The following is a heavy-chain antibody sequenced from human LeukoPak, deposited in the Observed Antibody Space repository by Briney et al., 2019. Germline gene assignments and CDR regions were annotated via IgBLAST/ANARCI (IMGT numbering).Heavy chain of an antibody. V-gene: IGHV3-30-3*01. CDR1: GLTFSSYA. D-gene: IGHD6-19*01. J-gene: IGHJ4*02. CDR2: ISYDGSNK. CDR3: ARGGVYSSGSYYLYYFDY. Sequence: GGSLRLSCVASGLTFSSYAMHWVRQAPGKGLEWVALISYDGSNKYYADPVKGRFTISRDNSKNTLYLQMNSLRAEDTAVYYCARGGVYSSGSYYLYYFDYWGQGTLVTVSS.